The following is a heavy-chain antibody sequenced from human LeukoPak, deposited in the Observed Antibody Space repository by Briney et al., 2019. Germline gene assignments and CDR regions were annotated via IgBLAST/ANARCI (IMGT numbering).Heavy chain of an antibody. CDR1: GSTFNNYY. CDR3: ARGSSGSTKRYYFDS. Sequence: SETLSLTCAVSGSTFNNYYWIWIRQPPGRGLEWIGEIMHTGGTNYNPSLKSRVTISLHTSKSQFSLELTSVTAADTAVYYCARGSSGSTKRYYFDSWGQGALVTVPS. D-gene: IGHD6-19*01. V-gene: IGHV4-34*01. J-gene: IGHJ4*02. CDR2: IMHTGGT.